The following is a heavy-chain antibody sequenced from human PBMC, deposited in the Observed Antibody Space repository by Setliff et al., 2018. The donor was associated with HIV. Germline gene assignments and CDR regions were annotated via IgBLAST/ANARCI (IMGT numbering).Heavy chain of an antibody. CDR2: IYYSGST. CDR1: GGSISSSSYY. CDR3: ARHQYSSGWFATILDY. D-gene: IGHD6-19*01. Sequence: TSETLSLTCTVSGGSISSSSYYWGWIRQPPGKGLEWIGSIYYSGSTYYNPSLKSRVTISVDTSKNQFSLKLSSVTAADTAVYYCARHQYSSGWFATILDYWGQGTLVTVSS. V-gene: IGHV4-39*01. J-gene: IGHJ4*02.